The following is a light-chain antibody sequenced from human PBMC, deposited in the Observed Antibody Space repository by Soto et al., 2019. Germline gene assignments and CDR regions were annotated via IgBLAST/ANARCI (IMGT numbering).Light chain of an antibody. CDR1: SSDVGRYDS. CDR3: CSRAGGFSWV. J-gene: IGLJ7*01. Sequence: QSALTQPRSVSGSPGQSVTISCIGTSSDVGRYDSVSWYQQHPGKAPKLIIYYVNKRPSGVPDGFSGSKSGNTASLTISGLQADDEADYYCCSRAGGFSWVFGGGTQLTVL. V-gene: IGLV2-11*01. CDR2: YVN.